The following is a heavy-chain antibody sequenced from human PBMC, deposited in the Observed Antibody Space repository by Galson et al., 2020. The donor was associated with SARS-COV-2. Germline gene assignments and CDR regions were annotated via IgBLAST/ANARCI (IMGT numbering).Heavy chain of an antibody. Sequence: GESLKISCAASGFTFSSYGMHWVRQAPGKGLEWVAVISYDGSNKYYADSVKGRFTISRDNSKNTLYLQMNSLRAEDTAVYYCAKDRRGYDFWSGYSRTPPEPYYYYYYGMDVWGQGTTVTVSS. D-gene: IGHD3-3*01. CDR3: AKDRRGYDFWSGYSRTPPEPYYYYYYGMDV. V-gene: IGHV3-30*18. CDR2: ISYDGSNK. CDR1: GFTFSSYG. J-gene: IGHJ6*02.